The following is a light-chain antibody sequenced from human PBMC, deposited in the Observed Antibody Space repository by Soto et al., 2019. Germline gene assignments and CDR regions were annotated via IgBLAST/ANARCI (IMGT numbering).Light chain of an antibody. Sequence: QSALAQPASVSGSPGQSVTISCTVTSTDVGGHYYVSWYQHHPGKAPKLIIYDVTDRPSGVSHRFSASKSGNTASLTISRLQTEDEAYYYCTSYTTTSSYVAFGGGTKVTVL. V-gene: IGLV2-14*01. CDR2: DVT. J-gene: IGLJ2*01. CDR3: TSYTTTSSYVA. CDR1: STDVGGHYY.